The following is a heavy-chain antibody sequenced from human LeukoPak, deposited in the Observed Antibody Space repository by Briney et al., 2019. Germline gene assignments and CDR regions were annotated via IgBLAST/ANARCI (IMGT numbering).Heavy chain of an antibody. D-gene: IGHD2-15*01. CDR3: ARVANCSGGSCYYYYYYYYMDV. CDR2: IYYSGST. Sequence: PSETLSLTCTVSGGSISSYYWSWIRQPPGKGLEWIGYIYYSGSTNYNPSLKSRVTISVDTYKNQFSLKLSSVTAAATAVYYCARVANCSGGSCYYYYYYYYMDVWGKGTTVTVSS. J-gene: IGHJ6*03. CDR1: GGSISSYY. V-gene: IGHV4-59*01.